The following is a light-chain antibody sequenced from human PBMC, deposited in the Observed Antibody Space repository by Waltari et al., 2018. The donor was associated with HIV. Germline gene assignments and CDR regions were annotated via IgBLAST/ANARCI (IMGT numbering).Light chain of an antibody. Sequence: QSVLTQPPSVSGAPGQRVTISCTGSGSNIGAGYDAHWYQQLPGTAPKLLIYGSSHGRSGVPDRFSGANSGPSSSLTITVLQAVDDADYYCQSYDSSLSGWVFGGGTKLTVL. J-gene: IGLJ2*01. CDR2: GSS. CDR1: GSNIGAGYD. CDR3: QSYDSSLSGWV. V-gene: IGLV1-40*01.